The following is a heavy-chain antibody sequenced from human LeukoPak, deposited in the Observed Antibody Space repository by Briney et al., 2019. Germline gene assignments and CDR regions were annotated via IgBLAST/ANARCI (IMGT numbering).Heavy chain of an antibody. D-gene: IGHD3-16*01. V-gene: IGHV4-59*01. CDR3: ARGRGMWQPLDS. CDR1: GGSMNDYY. J-gene: IGHJ4*02. CDR2: MYYSGST. Sequence: SETLSLTCTVSGGSMNDYYWTWIRQPPGRGLEWIGYMYYSGSTKYNPSLKSRLTISLDRSRNQFSLKMTSVNTADTAMYYCARGRGMWQPLDSWGQGTLVTVSS.